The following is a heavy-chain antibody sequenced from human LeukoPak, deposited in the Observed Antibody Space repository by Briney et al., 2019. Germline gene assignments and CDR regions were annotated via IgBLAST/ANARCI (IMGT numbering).Heavy chain of an antibody. Sequence: SETLSLTCAVSGGSISSSSYYWGWIRQPPGKGLEWIGSIYYSGSTYYNPSLKSQVTISVDTSKNQFSLKLSSVTAADTAVYYCARDRLAVAGLGYFQHWGQGTLVTVSS. CDR3: ARDRLAVAGLGYFQH. J-gene: IGHJ1*01. CDR2: IYYSGST. CDR1: GGSISSSSYY. V-gene: IGHV4-39*07. D-gene: IGHD6-19*01.